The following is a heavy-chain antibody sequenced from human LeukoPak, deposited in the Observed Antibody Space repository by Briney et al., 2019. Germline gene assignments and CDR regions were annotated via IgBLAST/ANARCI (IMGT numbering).Heavy chain of an antibody. CDR3: ARDTLNGPFVISLDY. V-gene: IGHV3-48*03. D-gene: IGHD3-9*01. Sequence: GASLRLSCAASGFSFASYEMNWVRQAPGKGLEWVSHISSDGHVERYVDSVRGRFTMSRDNAKDLLFLQMNGLRAEDTAVYYCARDTLNGPFVISLDYWGQGALVTVSS. CDR2: ISSDGHVE. J-gene: IGHJ4*02. CDR1: GFSFASYE.